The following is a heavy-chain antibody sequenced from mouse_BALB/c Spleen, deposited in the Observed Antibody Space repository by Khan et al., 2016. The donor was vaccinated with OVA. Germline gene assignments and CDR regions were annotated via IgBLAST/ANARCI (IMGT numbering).Heavy chain of an antibody. J-gene: IGHJ3*01. D-gene: IGHD3-1*01. CDR2: INPSNGGT. Sequence: QVQLKQSGAELVKPGASVKLSCKASGYAFTNYQMYWVKQRPGQGLEWIGEINPSNGGTNFNEKFKSKATLTVDKSSSTAYMQLSSLTSEDSAVYYCTRGGYGGCAYWGQGTLVTVSA. CDR1: GYAFTNYQ. V-gene: IGHV1S81*02. CDR3: TRGGYGGCAY.